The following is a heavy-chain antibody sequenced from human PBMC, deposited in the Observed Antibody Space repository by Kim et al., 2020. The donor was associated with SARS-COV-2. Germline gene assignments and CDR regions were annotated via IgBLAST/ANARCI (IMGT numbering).Heavy chain of an antibody. CDR3: ARDGFTRPGGWFDP. Sequence: ASVKVSCKASGYTFTNYGISWVRQAPGQGLEWMGWISTYNGNTNYAQKLQGRVTMTTDTSTSKAYMELRTLRSDDTAVYYCARDGFTRPGGWFDPWGQGTLVAVSS. V-gene: IGHV1-18*01. D-gene: IGHD3-10*01. J-gene: IGHJ5*02. CDR1: GYTFTNYG. CDR2: ISTYNGNT.